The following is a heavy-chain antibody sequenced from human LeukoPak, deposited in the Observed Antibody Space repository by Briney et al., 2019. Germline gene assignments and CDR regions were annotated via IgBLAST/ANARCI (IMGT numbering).Heavy chain of an antibody. D-gene: IGHD3-3*01. J-gene: IGHJ4*02. Sequence: GGSLRLTCAASGFTFSSYGMHWVRQAPGKGLEWVAVISYDGSNKYYADSVKGRFTISRDNSKNTLYLQMNSLRAEDTAVYYCAKGHSLFIRFLEWHYYFDYWGQGTLVTVSS. CDR1: GFTFSSYG. CDR2: ISYDGSNK. V-gene: IGHV3-30*18. CDR3: AKGHSLFIRFLEWHYYFDY.